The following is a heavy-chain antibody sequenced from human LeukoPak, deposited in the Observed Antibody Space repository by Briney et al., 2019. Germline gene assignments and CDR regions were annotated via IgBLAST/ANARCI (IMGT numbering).Heavy chain of an antibody. D-gene: IGHD3-22*01. Sequence: GGSLRLSCAASGFTFDDYTMHWVRQAPGKGLEWVSLISWDGGSTYYADSVKGRFTISRDNSKNSLYLQMNSLRTEDTALYYCAKGYYYDSSGYWRGGFDYWGQGTLVTVSS. J-gene: IGHJ4*02. V-gene: IGHV3-43*01. CDR2: ISWDGGST. CDR3: AKGYYYDSSGYWRGGFDY. CDR1: GFTFDDYT.